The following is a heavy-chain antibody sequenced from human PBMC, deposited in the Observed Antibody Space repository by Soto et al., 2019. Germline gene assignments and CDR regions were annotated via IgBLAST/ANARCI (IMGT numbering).Heavy chain of an antibody. V-gene: IGHV3-30*18. CDR2: ISYDGSNK. Sequence: QVQLVESGGGVVQPGRSLRLSCAASGFTFSSYGMHWVRQAPGKGLEWVAVISYDGSNKYYADSVKGRFTISRDNSKNTLYLQINSLRAEDTAEYYCSKEVWSGPMDVWGQGTTVTVSS. CDR1: GFTFSSYG. CDR3: SKEVWSGPMDV. J-gene: IGHJ6*02. D-gene: IGHD3-3*01.